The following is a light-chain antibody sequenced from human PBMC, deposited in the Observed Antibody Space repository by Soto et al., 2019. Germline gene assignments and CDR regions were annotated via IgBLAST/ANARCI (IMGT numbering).Light chain of an antibody. J-gene: IGLJ1*01. CDR3: AAWDHSMSGHYG. CDR2: RNN. CDR1: SSNIGSNY. V-gene: IGLV1-47*01. Sequence: QSVLTQPPSASGTPGQRVTISCSGSSSNIGSNYVYWYQQLPGTAPKRLIYRNNHRPSGEPDRCSGSKSGSSASLATSALRCEDAEDYACAAWDHSMSGHYGFGTGTQRTVL.